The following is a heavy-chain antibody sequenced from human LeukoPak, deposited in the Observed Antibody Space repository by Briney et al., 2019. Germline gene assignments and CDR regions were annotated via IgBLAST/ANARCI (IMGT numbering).Heavy chain of an antibody. J-gene: IGHJ6*03. V-gene: IGHV5-51*01. CDR1: GYSFATYW. CDR3: ARAIPQLVPLGGYYYYMDV. Sequence: GASLKISCKGSGYSFATYWIGWVRQMPGRGLEWMGIIYPGDSDTKYGPSFEGQVTLSVDRSISTAYLQWRTLKASDTAMYYCARAIPQLVPLGGYYYYMDVWGKGNTVTVSS. CDR2: IYPGDSDT. D-gene: IGHD1-1*01.